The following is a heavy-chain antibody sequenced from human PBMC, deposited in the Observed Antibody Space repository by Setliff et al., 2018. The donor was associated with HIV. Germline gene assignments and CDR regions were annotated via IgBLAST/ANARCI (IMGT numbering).Heavy chain of an antibody. CDR1: GGSISSGTYH. Sequence: SETLSLTCTVSGGSISSGTYHWSWIRQPAGKGLEWIGHMYTSGSTKYNPSLKSRVTISVDRSKNQFSLKLRAETAADTAVYYCARGFEGFDSWGQGTRVTVSS. V-gene: IGHV4-61*09. CDR2: MYTSGST. D-gene: IGHD3-3*01. J-gene: IGHJ4*02. CDR3: ARGFEGFDS.